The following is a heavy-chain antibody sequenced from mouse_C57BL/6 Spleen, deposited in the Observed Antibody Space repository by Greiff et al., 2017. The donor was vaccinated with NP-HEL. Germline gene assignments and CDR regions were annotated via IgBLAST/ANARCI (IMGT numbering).Heavy chain of an antibody. D-gene: IGHD2-5*01. CDR3: AREYSNYAYYYAMDY. J-gene: IGHJ4*01. Sequence: QVQLQQPGAELVRPGSSVKLSCKASGYTFTSYWMHWVKQRPIQGLEWIGNIDPSDSETHSNQKFKDKATLTVDKSSSTAYMQLSSLTSEDSAVYYCAREYSNYAYYYAMDYWGQGTSVTVSS. CDR1: GYTFTSYW. CDR2: IDPSDSET. V-gene: IGHV1-52*01.